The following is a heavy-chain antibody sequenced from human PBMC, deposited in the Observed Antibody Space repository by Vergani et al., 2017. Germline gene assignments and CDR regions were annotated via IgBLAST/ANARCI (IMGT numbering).Heavy chain of an antibody. V-gene: IGHV3-30-3*01. CDR3: AREWLERQRAGWFDP. CDR1: GFTFSSYA. Sequence: QVQLVESGGGVVQPGRSLRLSCAASGFTFSSYAMHWVRQAPGKGLEWVAVISYDGSNKYYADSVKGRFTISRDNSKNTLYLQMNSLRAEDTAVYYCAREWLERQRAGWFDPWGQGTLVTVSS. J-gene: IGHJ5*02. CDR2: ISYDGSNK. D-gene: IGHD1-1*01.